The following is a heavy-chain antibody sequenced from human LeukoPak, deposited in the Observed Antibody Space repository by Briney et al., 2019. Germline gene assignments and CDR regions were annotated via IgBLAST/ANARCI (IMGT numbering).Heavy chain of an antibody. Sequence: PGGSLRLSCAASGFTFSDYWMHWVRQTPGEGLVWVSRIISDGSSTSYADSVKGRFTISRDNAKNTLYLQMNSLRVEDTAVHYCARDGSLPDYWGQGTLVTVPS. CDR3: ARDGSLPDY. CDR1: GFTFSDYW. V-gene: IGHV3-74*01. CDR2: IISDGSST. J-gene: IGHJ4*02.